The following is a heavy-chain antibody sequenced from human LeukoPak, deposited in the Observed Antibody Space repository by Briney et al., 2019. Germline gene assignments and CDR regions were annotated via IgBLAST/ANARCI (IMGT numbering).Heavy chain of an antibody. J-gene: IGHJ5*02. CDR3: AREKAGYDFWSGYSPDWFDP. CDR2: IYTSGST. CDR1: GGSISSYY. Sequence: PSETLSLTCTVSGGSISSYYWSWIRQPAGKGLEWIGRIYTSGSTNYNPSLKSRVTMSVDTSKNQFSLKLSSVTAADTAVYYCAREKAGYDFWSGYSPDWFDPWGQGTLVTVSS. V-gene: IGHV4-4*07. D-gene: IGHD3-3*01.